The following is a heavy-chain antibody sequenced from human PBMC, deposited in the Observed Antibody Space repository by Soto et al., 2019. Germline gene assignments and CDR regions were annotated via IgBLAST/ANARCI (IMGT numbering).Heavy chain of an antibody. J-gene: IGHJ4*02. D-gene: IGHD4-4*01. CDR1: GFTFSPYW. V-gene: IGHV3-7*01. CDR2: IRQDGSEN. Sequence: DVQLVESGGGLVQPGGSLRLSCAASGFTFSPYWMSWVRQVPGKGLELVANIRQDGSENYYVDSVKGRFTISRDNAKNSLYLQMNSLRAEDMAVYFCARENYSQFDYWGQGTLVTVSS. CDR3: ARENYSQFDY.